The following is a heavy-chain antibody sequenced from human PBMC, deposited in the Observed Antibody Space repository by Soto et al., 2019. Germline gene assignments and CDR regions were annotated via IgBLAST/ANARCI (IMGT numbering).Heavy chain of an antibody. CDR3: ATRPGATIGYFYLGNDG. CDR2: FDPEDGEA. Sequence: GASVKVSCKVSGYTLTELSMHWVRQAPGKGLEWMGGFDPEDGEAIYAQKFQGRVTMTEDTSTDTAYMELSSLRSEDTAVYYCATRPGATIGYFYLGNDGWGQGDKGTVPS. D-gene: IGHD5-12*01. V-gene: IGHV1-24*01. J-gene: IGHJ6*02. CDR1: GYTLTELS.